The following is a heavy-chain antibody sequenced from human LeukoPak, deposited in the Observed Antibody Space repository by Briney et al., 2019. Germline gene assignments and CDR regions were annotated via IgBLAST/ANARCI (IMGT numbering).Heavy chain of an antibody. V-gene: IGHV4-4*07. D-gene: IGHD2-2*01. CDR3: ARYCSSTSCYGMDV. J-gene: IGHJ6*02. CDR1: GGSISSYY. Sequence: SETLSLTCIVSGGSISSYYWSWIRQPAGKGLEWIGRIYTSGSTNYNPSLKSRVTMSVDTSKNQFSLKLSSVTAADTAVYYCARYCSSTSCYGMDVWGQGTTVTVSS. CDR2: IYTSGST.